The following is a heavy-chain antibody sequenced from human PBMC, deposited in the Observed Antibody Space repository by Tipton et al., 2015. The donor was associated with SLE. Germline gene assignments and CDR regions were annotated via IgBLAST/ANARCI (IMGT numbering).Heavy chain of an antibody. D-gene: IGHD6-13*01. J-gene: IGHJ5*02. CDR1: GGSMSGYF. Sequence: TLSLTCTVSGGSMSGYFWTWIRQPPGKGLEYIGYVFFTGSTNYNPSLRSRITISLDTSKNQFSLTMNSVTAADTAVYYRARDQTSRWYFSWGRGTLVTVSS. CDR2: VFFTGST. CDR3: ARDQTSRWYFS. V-gene: IGHV4-59*01.